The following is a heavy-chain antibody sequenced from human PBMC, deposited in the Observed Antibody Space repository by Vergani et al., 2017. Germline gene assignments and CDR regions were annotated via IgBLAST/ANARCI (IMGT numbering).Heavy chain of an antibody. CDR3: ARLYGRDSSGSKYFDY. D-gene: IGHD3-22*01. J-gene: IGHJ4*02. Sequence: EVQLVQSGAEVKKPGESLKISCQTSGYSFTNYWIGWVRQMPGKDLEWMGIIHPADSDTRYSPSFQGQVTISVDKSISTAYLQRSSLRASDSAMYYCARLYGRDSSGSKYFDYWGQGTLVTVCS. CDR1: GYSFTNYW. V-gene: IGHV5-51*01. CDR2: IHPADSDT.